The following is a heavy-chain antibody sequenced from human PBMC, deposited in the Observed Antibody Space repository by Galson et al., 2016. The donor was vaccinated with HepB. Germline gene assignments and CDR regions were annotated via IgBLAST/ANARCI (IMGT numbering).Heavy chain of an antibody. V-gene: IGHV3-23*01. J-gene: IGHJ4*02. Sequence: SLRLSCAASGFSFSNHAMKWVRQAPGKGLEWVSGISGNGGRRLYSDSVRGRFTISRDNSKNTLYLQMNSLRAEDTAVYYCAKVVHDYGDYYNYFDYWGQGTLVTVSS. CDR2: ISGNGGRR. CDR1: GFSFSNHA. D-gene: IGHD4-17*01. CDR3: AKVVHDYGDYYNYFDY.